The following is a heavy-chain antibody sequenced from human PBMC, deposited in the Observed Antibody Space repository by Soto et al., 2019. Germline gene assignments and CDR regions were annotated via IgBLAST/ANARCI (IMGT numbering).Heavy chain of an antibody. D-gene: IGHD2-2*01. CDR3: VRDTMRASAAASLDY. V-gene: IGHV3-48*03. CDR1: GFTFSTYE. CDR2: ISVSGNII. Sequence: GGSLRLSCAASGFTFSTYEFNWVRQAPGRGLEWISYISVSGNIIKYAESVKGRFTISRDNADNSLHLHMSNLRVDDTALYFCVRDTMRASAAASLDYWGQGTQVTVTS. J-gene: IGHJ4*02.